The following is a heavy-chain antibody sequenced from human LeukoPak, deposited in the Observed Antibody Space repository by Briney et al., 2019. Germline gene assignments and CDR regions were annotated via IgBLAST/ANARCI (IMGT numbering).Heavy chain of an antibody. J-gene: IGHJ4*02. D-gene: IGHD7-27*01. Sequence: PGGSLRLSCAASGFTFSNYWMHWVRQAPGKGLVWVSRINSDGSSTSYADSVKGRFTISRDNAKNTLYLQMNSLRAEDTAVYYCARSATGDGDYFDYWGQGTLVTVSS. V-gene: IGHV3-74*01. CDR3: ARSATGDGDYFDY. CDR1: GFTFSNYW. CDR2: INSDGSST.